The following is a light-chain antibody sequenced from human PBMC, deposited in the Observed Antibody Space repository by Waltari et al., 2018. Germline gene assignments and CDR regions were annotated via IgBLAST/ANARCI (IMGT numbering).Light chain of an antibody. CDR2: DVS. CDR1: TSDVGGYHY. V-gene: IGLV2-11*02. Sequence: QSALTQPRSVSGSPGQSVTSSCPGTTSDVGGYHYVSWVQQHPGKAPKLIIYDVSERPSGVPDRFSGSKSDNTASLAISGLQSEDEAAYYCAAWDDSLDGWVFGGGTKLTVL. CDR3: AAWDDSLDGWV. J-gene: IGLJ3*02.